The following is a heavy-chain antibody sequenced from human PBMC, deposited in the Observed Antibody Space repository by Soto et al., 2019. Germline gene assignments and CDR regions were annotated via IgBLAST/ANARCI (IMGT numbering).Heavy chain of an antibody. J-gene: IGHJ6*02. CDR3: ARQTAPWGFDV. Sequence: QVVLKESGPGLVKPSETLSITCTVSGGSVSSGGFYYHWIRQPPGKGLEWIGYVYYGGLTNYSPSLQSRLTISVDTATPATSPPRASVTSVDTAVYYCARQTAPWGFDVWGQGTTVTVSS. V-gene: IGHV4-61*08. CDR2: VYYGGLT. CDR1: GGSVSSGGFY. D-gene: IGHD3-16*01.